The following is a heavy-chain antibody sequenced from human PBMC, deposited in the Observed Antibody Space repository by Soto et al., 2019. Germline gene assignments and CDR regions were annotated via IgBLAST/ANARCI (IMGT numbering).Heavy chain of an antibody. D-gene: IGHD2-2*01. V-gene: IGHV4-59*12. CDR3: ARVPDR. J-gene: IGHJ5*02. CDR1: GGSISSYY. Sequence: SETLSLTCTVSGGSISSYYWSWIRQPPGKGLEWIGYIYYSGSTDYDPSLKSRVTISVDRSKNQFSLKLSSVTAADTAVYYCARVPDRWGQGTLVTVSS. CDR2: IYYSGST.